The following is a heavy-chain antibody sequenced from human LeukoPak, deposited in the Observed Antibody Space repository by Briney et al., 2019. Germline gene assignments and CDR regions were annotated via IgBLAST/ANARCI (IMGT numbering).Heavy chain of an antibody. V-gene: IGHV4-34*01. D-gene: IGHD2-21*02. Sequence: PSETLSLTCAVYGGSLSYYYWSWIRQPPEKGLEWIGEINRSGSTNYNPSLKSRVSISVDTSKNQFFLKLSSVTAADTAVYYCARGGFYCGDDCYVDYWGQATPVTVSS. CDR3: ARGGFYCGDDCYVDY. CDR2: INRSGST. J-gene: IGHJ4*02. CDR1: GGSLSYYY.